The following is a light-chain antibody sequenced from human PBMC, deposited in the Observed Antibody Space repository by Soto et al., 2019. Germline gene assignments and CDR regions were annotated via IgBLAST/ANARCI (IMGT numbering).Light chain of an antibody. V-gene: IGKV3D-15*01. CDR3: HQDNDWPLT. Sequence: EVVMKQSAATLSVSPGDGASLSCGSSQSVDSNLAWYQQKPGQTPTLLISGASTRPTGIPARFSGSGSGKEFTLTLSTLQSEDSAVYYCHQDNDWPLTFCGVLKVAIK. CDR1: QSVDSN. CDR2: GAS. J-gene: IGKJ4*01.